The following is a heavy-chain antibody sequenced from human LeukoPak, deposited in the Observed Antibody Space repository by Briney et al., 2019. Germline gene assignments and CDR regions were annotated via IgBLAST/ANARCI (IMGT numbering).Heavy chain of an antibody. CDR1: GFSFSGYC. D-gene: IGHD1-14*01. CDR3: ARGFTRRFDP. J-gene: IGHJ5*02. Sequence: SETLSLTCAVYGFSFSGYCWSWIRQPPGKGLEWIGEINHSGSTNYNPSLKSRVTISVDTSKNQFSLKLSSVTAADTAVYYCARGFTRRFDPWGQGTLVTVSS. V-gene: IGHV4-34*01. CDR2: INHSGST.